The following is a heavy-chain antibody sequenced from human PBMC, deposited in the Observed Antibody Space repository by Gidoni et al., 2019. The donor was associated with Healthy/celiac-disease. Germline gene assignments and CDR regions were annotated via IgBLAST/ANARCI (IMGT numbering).Heavy chain of an antibody. CDR1: GGTFSSYA. V-gene: IGHV1-69*01. CDR2: IIPIFGTA. D-gene: IGHD3-10*01. Sequence: QVQLVQSGAEVKKPGSSVKVSCKASGGTFSSYAISWVRQAPGQGLEWMGGIIPIFGTANDAQKFQGRVTITADESTSTAYMELSSLRSEDTAVYYCARVLLWFGELYYYGMDVWGQGTTVTVSS. J-gene: IGHJ6*02. CDR3: ARVLLWFGELYYYGMDV.